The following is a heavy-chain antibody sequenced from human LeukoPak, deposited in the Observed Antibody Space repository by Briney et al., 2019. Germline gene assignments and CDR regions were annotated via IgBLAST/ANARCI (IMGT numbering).Heavy chain of an antibody. V-gene: IGHV4-59*08. J-gene: IGHJ4*02. D-gene: IGHD2-15*01. CDR3: ARHLKERYCTGGSCGFDQ. CDR2: MHSSGSS. CDR1: GGSIESYY. Sequence: SETLSLTCTVSGGSIESYYWSWIRQPPGKGLEWIGFMHSSGSSYYNPSLKSRVTRSVDTSQNQFSLRLSSVTAADTAVYYCARHLKERYCTGGSCGFDQWGQGTLVTVSS.